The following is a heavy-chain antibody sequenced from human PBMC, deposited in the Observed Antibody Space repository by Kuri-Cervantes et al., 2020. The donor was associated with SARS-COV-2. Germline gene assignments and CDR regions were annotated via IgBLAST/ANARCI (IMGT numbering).Heavy chain of an antibody. Sequence: ESLKISCTVSGGSISSYYWSWIRQPPGKGLEWIGYIYYSGSTNYNPSLKSRVTISVDTSKNQFSLKLSSVTAADTAVYYCARTYYDFWSGTGRGFDIWGRGTMVTVSS. V-gene: IGHV4-59*08. CDR1: GGSISSYY. D-gene: IGHD3-3*01. CDR3: ARTYYDFWSGTGRGFDI. CDR2: IYYSGST. J-gene: IGHJ3*02.